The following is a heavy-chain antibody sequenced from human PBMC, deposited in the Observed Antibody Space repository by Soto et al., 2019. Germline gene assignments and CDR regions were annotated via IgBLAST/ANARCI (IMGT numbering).Heavy chain of an antibody. CDR3: ARESSLRSTIATLYYYHYYGMDV. CDR1: GFTFSSYA. D-gene: IGHD2-2*01. CDR2: ISYDGSNK. V-gene: IGHV3-30-3*01. Sequence: GGSLRLSCAASGFTFSSYAMHWVRQAPGKGPEWVAVISYDGSNKYYADSVKGRFTISRDNSKNTLYLQMNSLRAEDTAVYYCARESSLRSTIATLYYYHYYGMDVWGQGTTVTVFS. J-gene: IGHJ6*02.